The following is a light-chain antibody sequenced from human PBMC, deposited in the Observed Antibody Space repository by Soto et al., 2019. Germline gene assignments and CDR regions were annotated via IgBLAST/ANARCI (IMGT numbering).Light chain of an antibody. V-gene: IGKV1-39*01. J-gene: IGKJ5*01. CDR2: AAS. CDR3: QQSYSTHIT. CDR1: QSISSY. Sequence: DIPMTQSAASLSVSVGDRVTITCRASQSISSYLNWYQQKPGKAPKLLIYAASSLQSGVPSRFSGSRYGTDFNLTISSLQPEDLATYYGQQSYSTHITFGQGTRLEI.